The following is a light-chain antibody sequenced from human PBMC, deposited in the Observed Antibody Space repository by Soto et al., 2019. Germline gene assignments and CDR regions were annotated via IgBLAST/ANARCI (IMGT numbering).Light chain of an antibody. CDR2: LEGSGSY. J-gene: IGLJ3*02. CDR3: ETGDCNTQV. V-gene: IGLV4-60*03. Sequence: QAVVTQSSSASASLGSSVKLTCTLSSGHSSYIIAWHQQQPGKAPRYLMKLEGSGSYNKGSGVPDRFSGSSSGADRYLTISNLQSEDEADDYCETGDCNTQVFGGGTKLTVL. CDR1: SGHSSYI.